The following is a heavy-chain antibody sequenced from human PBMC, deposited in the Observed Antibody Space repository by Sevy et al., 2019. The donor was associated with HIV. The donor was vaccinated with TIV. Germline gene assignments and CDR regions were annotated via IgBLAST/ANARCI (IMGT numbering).Heavy chain of an antibody. J-gene: IGHJ4*02. CDR3: ARGKSGYGYGLNS. Sequence: GGSLRLSCAASGLTVSSNYMTWVRQAPGKGLEGVSVIYSDGTTYHADSVKDRFTISRDNSKNTLYLQMNSLRAEDTAVYYSARGKSGYGYGLNSWGQGTLVTVSS. V-gene: IGHV3-66*01. CDR1: GLTVSSNY. D-gene: IGHD5-18*01. CDR2: IYSDGTT.